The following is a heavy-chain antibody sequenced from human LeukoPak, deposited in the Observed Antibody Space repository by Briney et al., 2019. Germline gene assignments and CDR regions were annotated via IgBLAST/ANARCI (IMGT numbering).Heavy chain of an antibody. CDR3: ARHSTHYYGSGSSTYYFDY. Sequence: GGSLRLSCVVSGFTVSTNYMNWVRQAPGKGLEWVSLIQSGGSTYYTDSAKGRFTISRDNSKNTLYLQMNSLGPEDTAVYYCARHSTHYYGSGSSTYYFDYWGQGTLVTVSS. D-gene: IGHD3-10*01. V-gene: IGHV3-66*04. J-gene: IGHJ4*02. CDR1: GFTVSTNY. CDR2: IQSGGST.